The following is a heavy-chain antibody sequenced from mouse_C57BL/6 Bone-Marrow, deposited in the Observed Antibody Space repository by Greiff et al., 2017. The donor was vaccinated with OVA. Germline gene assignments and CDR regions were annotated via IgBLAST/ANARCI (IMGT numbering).Heavy chain of an antibody. V-gene: IGHV5-17*01. CDR1: GFTFSDYG. D-gene: IGHD2-3*01. J-gene: IGHJ3*01. Sequence: DVKLVESGGGLVKPGGSLKLSCAASGFTFSDYGMHWVRQAPEKGLEWVAYISSGSSTIYYADTVKGRFTLSRDNAKNTLFLQMTMLRSEDTAMYYWSSSYGYYVAWFAYWGQGTLVTVSA. CDR2: ISSGSSTI. CDR3: SSSYGYYVAWFAY.